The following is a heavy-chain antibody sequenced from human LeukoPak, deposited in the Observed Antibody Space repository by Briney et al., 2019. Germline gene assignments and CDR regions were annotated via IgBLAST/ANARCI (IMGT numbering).Heavy chain of an antibody. V-gene: IGHV1-2*02. J-gene: IGHJ4*02. CDR3: AREDGDDIFDY. CDR2: INPNSGYT. Sequence: ASVKVSCKASVYTFTGYYMHWLRQAPGQGPEWMGWINPNSGYTYFAQKFQDRVSMTRDTSINTAYMELSRLTSDDSAVYFCAREDGDDIFDYWGPGTLVTVSS. CDR1: VYTFTGYY. D-gene: IGHD3-10*01.